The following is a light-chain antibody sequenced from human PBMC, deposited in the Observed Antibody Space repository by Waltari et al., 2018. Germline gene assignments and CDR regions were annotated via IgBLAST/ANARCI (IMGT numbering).Light chain of an antibody. V-gene: IGKV1-39*01. CDR1: QSISSY. J-gene: IGKJ2*01. CDR3: QQSYSTPYT. Sequence: DIQMTQSPSPLSASVGDRVTTTCRASQSISSYLNWYQQKPGKAPKLLIYAASSLQSGVPSRFSGSGSGTDFTLTISSLQPEDFATNYCQQSYSTPYTFGQGTKLEIK. CDR2: AAS.